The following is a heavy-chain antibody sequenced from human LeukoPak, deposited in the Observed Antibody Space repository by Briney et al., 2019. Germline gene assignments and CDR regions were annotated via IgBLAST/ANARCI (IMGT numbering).Heavy chain of an antibody. D-gene: IGHD2-21*02. CDR2: IYPADSQT. Sequence: GESLKISCKGSGYIFTDYWIGWVRQMPGKGLEWLGIIYPADSQTIYSPSFQGQVTISADKSISTAYLQWSSLKASDTAIYYCARRSYCGGDCTRSVHYYYAMHVWGQGATVTVPS. V-gene: IGHV5-51*01. J-gene: IGHJ6*02. CDR3: ARRSYCGGDCTRSVHYYYAMHV. CDR1: GYIFTDYW.